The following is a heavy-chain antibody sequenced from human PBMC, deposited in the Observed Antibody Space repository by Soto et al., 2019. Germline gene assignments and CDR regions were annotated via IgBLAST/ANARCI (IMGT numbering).Heavy chain of an antibody. CDR1: GGTFSNYA. V-gene: IGHV1-69*01. CDR2: IIPIFGTA. Sequence: QVQLVQSGAEVKKPGSSVKVSCKASGGTFSNYAISWMRQAPGQGLEWMGGIIPIFGTANYAQKFQGRVTITADESTSTAYMELSSLRSEDTAVYYCASGSSSTKFPSFDYWGQGTLVTVSS. D-gene: IGHD6-13*01. CDR3: ASGSSSTKFPSFDY. J-gene: IGHJ4*02.